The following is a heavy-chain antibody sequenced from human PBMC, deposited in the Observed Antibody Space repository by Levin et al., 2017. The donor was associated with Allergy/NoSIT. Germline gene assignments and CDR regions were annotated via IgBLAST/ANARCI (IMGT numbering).Heavy chain of an antibody. CDR2: IKEDGSEK. V-gene: IGHV3-7*01. Sequence: GGSLRLSCAASGFTFSSYWMSWVRQGPVKGLEWVANIKEDGSEKYYVDSVKGRFTISRDNAKKSLYLQMNSLRAEDTAVYYCARDSSGASFDYWGQGTLVTVSP. J-gene: IGHJ4*02. D-gene: IGHD6-19*01. CDR3: ARDSSGASFDY. CDR1: GFTFSSYW.